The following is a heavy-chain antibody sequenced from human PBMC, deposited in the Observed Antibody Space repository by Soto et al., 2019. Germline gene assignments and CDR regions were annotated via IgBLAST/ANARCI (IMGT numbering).Heavy chain of an antibody. CDR2: ISSSSSYI. V-gene: IGHV3-21*01. CDR1: GFTFSSYS. D-gene: IGHD3-22*01. Sequence: GGSLRLSCAASGFTFSSYSMNWVRQAPGKGLEWVSSISSSSSYIYYADSVKGRFTISRDNAKNSLYLQMNSLRAEDTAVYYCARADYDSSGYYSPDAFDIWGQGTMVTVSS. CDR3: ARADYDSSGYYSPDAFDI. J-gene: IGHJ3*02.